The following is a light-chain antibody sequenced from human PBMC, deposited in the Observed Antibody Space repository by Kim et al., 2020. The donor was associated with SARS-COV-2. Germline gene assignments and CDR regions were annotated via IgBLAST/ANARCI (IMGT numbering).Light chain of an antibody. CDR2: DVS. V-gene: IGLV2-11*01. J-gene: IGLJ1*01. CDR1: SSDLNYYNF. Sequence: SPGQSVTISCTGTSSDLNYYNFISWYQHHPGKAPKVMIYDVSKRPSGVPDRFSGSKSGNTASLTISGLLAEDEADYYCCSYAGNYVFGTGTKVTVL. CDR3: CSYAGNYV.